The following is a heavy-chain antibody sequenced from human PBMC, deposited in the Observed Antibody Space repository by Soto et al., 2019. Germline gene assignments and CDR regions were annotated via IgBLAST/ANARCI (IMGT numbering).Heavy chain of an antibody. CDR2: TWYDESHK. J-gene: IGHJ3*02. Sequence: QVQLVESGGGVVQPGRSLRLSCVASGFTFSTYGMHWVRQAPGKGLEWVAMTWYDESHKYYADSVKDRFTISRDNSKTTLYLQMNSLRDEDSAVYYCATELNDMQAFDIWGQGTMVTVSS. CDR1: GFTFSTYG. CDR3: ATELNDMQAFDI. V-gene: IGHV3-33*01. D-gene: IGHD1-1*01.